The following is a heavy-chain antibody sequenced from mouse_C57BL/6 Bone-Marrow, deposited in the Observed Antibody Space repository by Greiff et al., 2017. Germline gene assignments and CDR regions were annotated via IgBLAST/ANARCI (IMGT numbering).Heavy chain of an antibody. V-gene: IGHV2-2*01. CDR1: GFSLTGYG. CDR2: IWSGGST. Sequence: QVQLKQSGPALVQPSQSLSITCTVSGFSLTGYGVHWVRQSPGKGLEWLGVIWSGGSTDYNAAFISRLSISKDNSKSQVIFKMNSLQADDTAIYWYASDALYAMDYWGQGTSVTVSS. J-gene: IGHJ4*01. CDR3: ASDALYAMDY.